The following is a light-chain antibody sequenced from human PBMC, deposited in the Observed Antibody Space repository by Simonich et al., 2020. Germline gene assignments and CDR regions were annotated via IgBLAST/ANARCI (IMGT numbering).Light chain of an antibody. CDR1: QSVSSN. Sequence: DIVMTQSPDSLAVSLGERATINCKSSQSVSSNLAWYQQKPGQAPRLLIYGASTRATGIPARFSGSGSGTEFTRTISSLQSEDFAVYYCQQYNNWPRTFGQGTKVEIK. CDR2: GAS. J-gene: IGKJ1*01. V-gene: IGKV3-15*01. CDR3: QQYNNWPRT.